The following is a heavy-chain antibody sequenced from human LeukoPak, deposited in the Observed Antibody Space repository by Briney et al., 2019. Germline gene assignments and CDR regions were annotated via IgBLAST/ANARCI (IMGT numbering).Heavy chain of an antibody. CDR3: ATHTRDSYYGWGSYYNDY. D-gene: IGHD3-10*01. CDR2: IYPGVYDT. J-gene: IGHJ4*02. Sequence: GEALKISCNAAGYNFTSYWIGWGRQIRGGLLGWGGMIYPGVYDTRYSPSFQRHVTISHDYYVSTAYLQWGSLKASDTAMYYCATHTRDSYYGWGSYYNDYWGQGTLVTVSS. CDR1: GYNFTSYW. V-gene: IGHV5-51*01.